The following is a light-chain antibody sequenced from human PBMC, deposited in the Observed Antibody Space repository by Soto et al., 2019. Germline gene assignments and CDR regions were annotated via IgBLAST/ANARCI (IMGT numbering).Light chain of an antibody. Sequence: SSELTQPLSVSVALGQTARITCGGNNIGGKNVHWYQQKPGQAPVVVIYRDSIRPSGIPERFSGSNSGNTATLTITRAQAGDEADYYCQVWDSNTVVFGGGTKLTVL. V-gene: IGLV3-9*01. J-gene: IGLJ2*01. CDR3: QVWDSNTVV. CDR1: NIGGKN. CDR2: RDS.